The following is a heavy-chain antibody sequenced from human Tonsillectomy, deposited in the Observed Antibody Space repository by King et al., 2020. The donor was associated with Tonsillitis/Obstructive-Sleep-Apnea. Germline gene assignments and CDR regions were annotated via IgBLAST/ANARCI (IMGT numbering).Heavy chain of an antibody. J-gene: IGHJ6*03. CDR3: ARRYFDGHYYYYMDV. D-gene: IGHD3-9*01. CDR1: GYTFTNYW. CDR2: IDPSDSYT. Sequence: VQLVESGAEVKKPGESLRISCKASGYTFTNYWIDWVRQMPGKGLEWTGTIDPSDSYTNYSPSFQGHVTISADKSISTAYLQWSSLKASDTAIYHCARRYFDGHYYYYMDVWGKGTTVTVSS. V-gene: IGHV5-10-1*01.